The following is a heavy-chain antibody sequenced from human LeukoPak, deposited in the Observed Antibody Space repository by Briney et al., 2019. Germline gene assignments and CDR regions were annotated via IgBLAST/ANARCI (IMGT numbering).Heavy chain of an antibody. Sequence: SETLSLTCTVSGGSISSYHWSWIRQPPGKGLEWIGYIYYSGSTNYNPSLKSRVTISVDTSKNQFSLKLSSVTAADTAVYYCARHRQLVRYIDYWGQGTLVTVSS. CDR3: ARHRQLVRYIDY. J-gene: IGHJ4*02. CDR2: IYYSGST. CDR1: GGSISSYH. V-gene: IGHV4-59*08. D-gene: IGHD6-13*01.